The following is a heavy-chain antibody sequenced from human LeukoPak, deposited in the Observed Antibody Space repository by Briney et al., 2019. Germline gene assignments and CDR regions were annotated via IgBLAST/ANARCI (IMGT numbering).Heavy chain of an antibody. CDR3: VRGGSGWYEDY. CDR1: GYTFTSYA. V-gene: IGHV1-18*01. Sequence: ASVKVSCKASGYTFTSYAISWVRQAPGQGLQRMGWINTYNGNTNYAQKLQGRVTMTTDTSTSAAYMELRSLRSDDTAVYYCVRGGSGWYEDYWGQGTLVTVSS. J-gene: IGHJ4*02. CDR2: INTYNGNT. D-gene: IGHD6-19*01.